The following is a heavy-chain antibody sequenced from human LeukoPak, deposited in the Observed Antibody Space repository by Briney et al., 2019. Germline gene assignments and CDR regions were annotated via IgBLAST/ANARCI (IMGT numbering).Heavy chain of an antibody. CDR1: GDSVSGNRAA. J-gene: IGHJ4*02. CDR2: TYYRSKWYN. CDR3: AREQTGQQLDY. Sequence: SQTLSLTCAISGDSVSGNRAAWNWIRQSPSGGLEWLGRTYYRSKWYNNYAVSVESRITINPDTSKNQFSLQLNSVTPEDTAVYYCAREQTGQQLDYWGQGTLVTDSS. V-gene: IGHV6-1*01. D-gene: IGHD5-18*01.